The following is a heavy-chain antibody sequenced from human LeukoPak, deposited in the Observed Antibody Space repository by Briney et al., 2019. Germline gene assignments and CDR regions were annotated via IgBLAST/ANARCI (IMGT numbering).Heavy chain of an antibody. CDR2: IIPIFGTA. Sequence: ASVKVSCKASGGTSSSYAISWVRQAPGQGLEWMGGIIPIFGTANYAQKFQGRVTITTDESTSTAYMELSSLRSEDTAVYYCATHPQGYFDYWGQGTLVTVSS. CDR1: GGTSSSYA. J-gene: IGHJ4*02. CDR3: ATHPQGYFDY. V-gene: IGHV1-69*05.